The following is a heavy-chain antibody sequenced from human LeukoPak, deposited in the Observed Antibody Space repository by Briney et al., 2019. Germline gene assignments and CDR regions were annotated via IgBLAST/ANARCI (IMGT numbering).Heavy chain of an antibody. CDR2: FDPEDGET. D-gene: IGHD2-15*01. CDR1: GYTLTELS. J-gene: IGHJ4*02. CDR3: ATVVVVAATRSYYFDY. V-gene: IGHV1-24*01. Sequence: GASVKVSCKVSGYTLTELSMHWVRQAPGKGLEWMGGFDPEDGETIYAQKFQCRVTMTEDTSTDTAYMELSSLRSEDTAVYYCATVVVVAATRSYYFDYWGQGTLVTVSS.